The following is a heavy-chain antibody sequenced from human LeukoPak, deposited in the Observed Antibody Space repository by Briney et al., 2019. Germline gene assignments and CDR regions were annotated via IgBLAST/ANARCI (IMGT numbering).Heavy chain of an antibody. CDR3: ARGSLTTVTTGFRGYGMDV. J-gene: IGHJ6*02. CDR1: GYTFTSYA. CDR2: INAGNGNT. Sequence: ASVKVSCKASGYTFTSYAMHWVRQAPGQRLEWMGWINAGNGNTKYSQKFQGRVTITRDTSASTAYMELSSLRSEDTAVYYCARGSLTTVTTGFRGYGMDVWGQGTTVTVSS. D-gene: IGHD4-11*01. V-gene: IGHV1-3*01.